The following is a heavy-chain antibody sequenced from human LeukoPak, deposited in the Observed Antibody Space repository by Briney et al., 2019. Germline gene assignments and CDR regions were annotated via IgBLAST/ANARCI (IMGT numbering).Heavy chain of an antibody. CDR2: IWYDGSNK. V-gene: IGHV3-33*01. CDR1: GFTFSSYG. J-gene: IGHJ4*02. CDR3: ARAARKYRDYFDY. Sequence: PGGSLRLSCAASGFTFSSYGMHWVRQAPGKGLEWVAVIWYDGSNKYYADSVKGRFTISRDNSKNTLYLQMNSLRAEDTAVYYCARAARKYRDYFDYWGQGTLVTVSS. D-gene: IGHD1-14*01.